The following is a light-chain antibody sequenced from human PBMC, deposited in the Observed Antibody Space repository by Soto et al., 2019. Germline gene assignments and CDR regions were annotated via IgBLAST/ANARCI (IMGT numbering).Light chain of an antibody. CDR1: QSVSSY. Sequence: EIVLTQSPATLSLSPGERATLSCRASQSVSSYLAWYQQKPGQAPRLLIYDASNRATGIPARFSGSGSGTDFTLSISSLEPEDFAVYYCQQRINWPYTFGQGTKLEIK. J-gene: IGKJ2*01. CDR3: QQRINWPYT. CDR2: DAS. V-gene: IGKV3-11*01.